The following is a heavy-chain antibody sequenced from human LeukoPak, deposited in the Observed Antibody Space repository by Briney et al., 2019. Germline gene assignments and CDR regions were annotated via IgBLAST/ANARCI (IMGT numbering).Heavy chain of an antibody. D-gene: IGHD3-22*01. CDR1: GYTFTSYY. CDR3: ARDSSGAYFDY. V-gene: IGHV1-69*04. Sequence: GASVKVSCKASGYTFTSYYMHWVRQAPGQGLEWMGRIIPILGIANYAQKFQGRVTITADKSTSTAYMELSSLRSEDTAVYYCARDSSGAYFDYWGQGTLVTVSS. CDR2: IIPILGIA. J-gene: IGHJ4*02.